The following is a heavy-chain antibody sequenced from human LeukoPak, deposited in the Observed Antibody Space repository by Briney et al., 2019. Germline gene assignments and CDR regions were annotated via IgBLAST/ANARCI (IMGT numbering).Heavy chain of an antibody. V-gene: IGHV3-33*05. J-gene: IGHJ6*02. CDR2: IQSDGSKE. D-gene: IGHD3-10*01. CDR1: GFIFSKYG. CDR3: ARDYGRSRDYGMDV. Sequence: PGGSLRLSCVASGFIFSKYGMHWVRQVPGRGLEWVTAIQSDGSKEYYEDSVKGRFTISRDNAKNTLYLQMNSLRAEDTAMYYCARDYGRSRDYGMDVWGQGTTVTVSS.